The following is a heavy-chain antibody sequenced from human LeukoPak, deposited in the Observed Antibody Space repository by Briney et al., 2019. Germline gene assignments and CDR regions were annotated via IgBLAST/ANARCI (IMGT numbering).Heavy chain of an antibody. J-gene: IGHJ4*02. Sequence: ASVKVSCKASGYTFTGYYMHWVRQAPGQGLEWMGWINPNSGGTNYAQKFQGRVTMTRDTSISTAYMELSGLRSDDTAVYYCARDPSMAAGTDFDYWGQGTLVTVSS. CDR3: ARDPSMAAGTDFDY. V-gene: IGHV1-2*02. D-gene: IGHD6-13*01. CDR1: GYTFTGYY. CDR2: INPNSGGT.